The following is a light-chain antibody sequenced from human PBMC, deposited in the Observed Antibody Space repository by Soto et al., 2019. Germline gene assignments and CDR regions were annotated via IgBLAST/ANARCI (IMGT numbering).Light chain of an antibody. CDR3: RQYHSPPLT. J-gene: IGKJ1*01. Sequence: DIVMTQSPDSLAVSLGERATINCKSSQSVLFASKNYLAWYQQKPGQAPRLLIYWASTRESGVPDRFSGSGSGTDFTLIISSLQAEDVAVYFCRQYHSPPLTFGQGTQVEIK. V-gene: IGKV4-1*01. CDR1: QSVLFASKNY. CDR2: WAS.